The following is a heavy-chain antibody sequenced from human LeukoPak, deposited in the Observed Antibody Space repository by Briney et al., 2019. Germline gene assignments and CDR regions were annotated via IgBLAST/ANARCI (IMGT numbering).Heavy chain of an antibody. J-gene: IGHJ4*02. Sequence: GGSLRLSCAASGFTFDDYAMHWVRQAPGKGLEWVSGISWNSGSIGYADSVKGRFTISRDNAKNSLYLQMNSLRAEDTALYYCAKVMVPRNWDVWGSYGFYFDYWGQGTLVTVSS. D-gene: IGHD3-16*01. V-gene: IGHV3-9*01. CDR3: AKVMVPRNWDVWGSYGFYFDY. CDR1: GFTFDDYA. CDR2: ISWNSGSI.